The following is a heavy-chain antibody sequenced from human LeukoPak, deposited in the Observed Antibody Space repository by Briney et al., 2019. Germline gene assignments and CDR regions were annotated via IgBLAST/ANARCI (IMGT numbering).Heavy chain of an antibody. CDR1: GGSISSSSYY. J-gene: IGHJ6*03. Sequence: SETLSLTCTVSGGSISSSSYYWGWIRQPPGKGLEWIGSIYYSGSTYYNPSLKSRVTISVGTSKNQFSLKLSSVTAADTAVYYCAREPTDCSGGSCYSGYYYYYYMDVWGKGTTVTVSS. CDR3: AREPTDCSGGSCYSGYYYYYYMDV. CDR2: IYYSGST. V-gene: IGHV4-39*07. D-gene: IGHD2-15*01.